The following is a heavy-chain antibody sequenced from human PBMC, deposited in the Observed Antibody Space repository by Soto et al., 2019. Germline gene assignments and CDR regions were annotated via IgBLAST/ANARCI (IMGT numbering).Heavy chain of an antibody. CDR1: GGSFNSYF. CDR2: IYYSGSS. V-gene: IGHV4-34*01. J-gene: IGHJ6*02. D-gene: IGHD6-13*01. CDR3: ARDVADDYYYGMDV. Sequence: SETLSLTCAVYGGSFNSYFWNWVRQPPGKGLEWIGNIYYSGSSYYNPSLKSRVTISMDTSKNQFSLKLSSVTAADTAVYYCARDVADDYYYGMDVWGQGTTVTVSS.